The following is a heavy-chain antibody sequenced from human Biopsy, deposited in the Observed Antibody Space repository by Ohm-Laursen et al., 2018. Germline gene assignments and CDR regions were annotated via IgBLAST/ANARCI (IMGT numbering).Heavy chain of an antibody. V-gene: IGHV1-2*02. J-gene: IGHJ4*02. CDR2: ISPKSGDT. CDR1: GFSFTGYY. CDR3: ALQSVAQMKNFDY. D-gene: IGHD6-19*01. Sequence: ASVKVSCKASGFSFTGYYIHWVRQAPGQGLEWMGWISPKSGDTNYAHKFQGNITMTRDTSMSTAYMEMSRLRCDDTAVYYCALQSVAQMKNFDYWGQGTLVTVSS.